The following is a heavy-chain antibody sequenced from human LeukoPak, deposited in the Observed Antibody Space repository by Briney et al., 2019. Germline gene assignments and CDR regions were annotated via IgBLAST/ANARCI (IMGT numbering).Heavy chain of an antibody. Sequence: MSSETLSLTCTVSGGSISSYYWSWIRQPAGKELERIGRIYTSGSTNYNPSLKSRVTMSVDTSKNQFSLKLSSVTAADTAVYYCARIPGYCTNGVCYTAFYYYYYMDVWGKGTTVTVSS. CDR1: GGSISSYY. V-gene: IGHV4-4*07. J-gene: IGHJ6*03. CDR2: IYTSGST. CDR3: ARIPGYCTNGVCYTAFYYYYYMDV. D-gene: IGHD2-8*01.